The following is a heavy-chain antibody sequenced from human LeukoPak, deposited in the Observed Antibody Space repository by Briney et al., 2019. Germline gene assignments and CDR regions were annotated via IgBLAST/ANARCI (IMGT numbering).Heavy chain of an antibody. Sequence: GLSLQISCPASGHMFTSDGIGCVRQIPGQGLEWMGIIYPGDSDTRYSPSFQGQVTISADKSISTAYLQWSSLKASDTAMYYCARRGEYSSSWASLDYWGQGTLVTVSS. D-gene: IGHD6-13*01. J-gene: IGHJ4*02. V-gene: IGHV5-51*01. CDR1: GHMFTSDG. CDR2: IYPGDSDT. CDR3: ARRGEYSSSWASLDY.